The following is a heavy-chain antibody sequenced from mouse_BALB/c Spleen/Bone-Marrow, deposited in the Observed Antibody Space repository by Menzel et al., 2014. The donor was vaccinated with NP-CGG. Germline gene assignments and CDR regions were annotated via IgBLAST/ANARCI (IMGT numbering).Heavy chain of an antibody. CDR1: GYTFTSYW. CDR2: IYPSTGYT. D-gene: IGHD2-4*01. Sequence: QVHVKQSGAELAKPGASVKMSCKASGYTFTSYWMHWVKQRPGQGLEWIGYIYPSTGYTEHNQKFKDKAIMTADKSSSTAYMQLSSLTSEDSAVNYCARDDYAYWGQGTLVTVSA. CDR3: ARDDYAY. J-gene: IGHJ3*01. V-gene: IGHV1-7*01.